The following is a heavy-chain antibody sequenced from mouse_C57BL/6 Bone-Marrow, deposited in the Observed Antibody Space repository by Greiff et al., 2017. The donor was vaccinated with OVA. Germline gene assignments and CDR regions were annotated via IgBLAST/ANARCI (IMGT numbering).Heavy chain of an antibody. D-gene: IGHD2-3*01. J-gene: IGHJ2*01. Sequence: QVQLQRPGAELVKPGASVKVSCKASGYTFTSYWMHWVKQRPGQGLEWIGRIHPSDSDTNYNQKFKGKGTLTVDKYSSTAYMQLSSLTSEDSAVYYCAKGGCYYPFDYWGQGTTLTVSS. V-gene: IGHV1-74*01. CDR2: IHPSDSDT. CDR3: AKGGCYYPFDY. CDR1: GYTFTSYW.